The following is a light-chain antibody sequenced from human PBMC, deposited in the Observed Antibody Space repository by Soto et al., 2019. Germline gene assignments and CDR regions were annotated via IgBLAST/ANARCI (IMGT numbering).Light chain of an antibody. CDR3: QSFDSRLSGSV. CDR2: GNN. CDR1: SSNIGAGYD. V-gene: IGLV1-40*01. J-gene: IGLJ2*01. Sequence: QSALTQPPSVSAAPGQRVTISCTGSSSNIGAGYDVHWYQQLPGSAPKLLIYGNNNRPSGVPDRFSGSKSGTSASLAITGLQAEDETVYICQSFDSRLSGSVFGGGTKVTVL.